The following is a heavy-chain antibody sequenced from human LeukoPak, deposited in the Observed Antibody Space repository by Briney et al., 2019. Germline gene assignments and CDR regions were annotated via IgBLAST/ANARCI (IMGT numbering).Heavy chain of an antibody. V-gene: IGHV3-66*03. Sequence: GGSLRLSCAASGFTVSSNYMSWVRQAPGKGLEWVSVIYSCGSTYYADSVKGRFTIARDNSKNTLYLQVNSLRAEDTAVHYCARNRGATFSAVVPPTTDYWGQGTLVNVYS. CDR1: GFTVSSNY. CDR3: ARNRGATFSAVVPPTTDY. CDR2: IYSCGST. J-gene: IGHJ4*02. D-gene: IGHD4-23*01.